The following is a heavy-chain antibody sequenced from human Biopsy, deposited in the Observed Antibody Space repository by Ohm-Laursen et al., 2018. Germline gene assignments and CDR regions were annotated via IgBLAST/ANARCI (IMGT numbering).Heavy chain of an antibody. J-gene: IGHJ3*01. CDR2: IYPGRST. Sequence: GTLSLTCNVSGGDINNYYWSWIRQPAGKGLEWIGRIYPGRSTNYNPSLKSRVTMSVDTSKKQLSLRLRSVTAADTAMYYCASVVLGPTNDAFGLWSQGTLVAVSA. V-gene: IGHV4-4*07. CDR1: GGDINNYY. CDR3: ASVVLGPTNDAFGL. D-gene: IGHD3-22*01.